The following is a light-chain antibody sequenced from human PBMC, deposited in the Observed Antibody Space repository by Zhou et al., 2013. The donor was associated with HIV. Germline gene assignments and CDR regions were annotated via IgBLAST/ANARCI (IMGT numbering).Light chain of an antibody. CDR3: QQSYTTPPWT. V-gene: IGKV1-5*03. CDR1: QSISSW. Sequence: DIQMTQSPSTLSASVGDRVTITCRASQSISSWLAWYQQKPGKAPKLLIYKASSLESGVPSRFSGSGSGTDFTLSISSLQPEDFATYSCQQSYTTPPWTFGQGTKVEIK. J-gene: IGKJ1*01. CDR2: KAS.